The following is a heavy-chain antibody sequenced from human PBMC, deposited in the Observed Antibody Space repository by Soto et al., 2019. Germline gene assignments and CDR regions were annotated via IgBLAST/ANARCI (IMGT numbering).Heavy chain of an antibody. CDR1: GGSISSYY. Sequence: PSETLSLTCTVSGGSISSYYWSWIRQPPGKGLEWIGYIYYSGSTNYNPSLKSRVTISVDTSKNQFSLKLSSVTAADTAVYYCARFYPHYYGMDVWGQGTTVTVSS. CDR3: ARFYPHYYGMDV. V-gene: IGHV4-59*01. CDR2: IYYSGST. J-gene: IGHJ6*02.